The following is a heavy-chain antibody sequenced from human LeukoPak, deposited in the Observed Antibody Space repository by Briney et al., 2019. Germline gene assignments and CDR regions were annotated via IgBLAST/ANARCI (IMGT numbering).Heavy chain of an antibody. D-gene: IGHD3-10*01. CDR1: GYTFTGYY. CDR3: ARDRSRNLWFGELSDAFDY. J-gene: IGHJ4*02. Sequence: GASVKVSCKASGYTFTGYYMHWVRQAPGQGLEWMGWISAYNGNTNYAQKLQGRVTMTTDTSTSTAYMELRSLRSDDTAVYYCARDRSRNLWFGELSDAFDYWGQGTLVTVSS. V-gene: IGHV1-18*04. CDR2: ISAYNGNT.